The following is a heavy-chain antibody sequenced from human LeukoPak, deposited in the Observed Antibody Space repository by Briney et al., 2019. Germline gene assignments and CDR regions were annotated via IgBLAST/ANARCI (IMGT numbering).Heavy chain of an antibody. J-gene: IGHJ4*02. D-gene: IGHD3-16*01. CDR2: IYYSGST. Sequence: SETLSLTCSVSGGSISSYYGSWIRQPPGKGLEWIGYIYYSGSTNYNPSLKSRVTISVDTSKNQFSLKLSSVTAADTAVYYCAREGGLREYYFDYWGQGTLVTVSS. V-gene: IGHV4-59*01. CDR1: GGSISSYY. CDR3: AREGGLREYYFDY.